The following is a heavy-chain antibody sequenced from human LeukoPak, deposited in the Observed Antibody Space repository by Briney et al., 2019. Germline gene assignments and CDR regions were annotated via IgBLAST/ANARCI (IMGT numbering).Heavy chain of an antibody. J-gene: IGHJ6*03. CDR3: ARGLGYCSSTSCYDYYYYYMDV. CDR1: GFTFSSYS. Sequence: GGSLRLSCAASGFTFSSYSMNWVRQAPGKGLEWVSSISSSSSYIYYADSVKGRFTISRDNTKNSLYLQMNSLRADDTAVYYCARGLGYCSSTSCYDYYYYYMDVWGKGTTVTVSS. V-gene: IGHV3-21*01. CDR2: ISSSSSYI. D-gene: IGHD2-2*01.